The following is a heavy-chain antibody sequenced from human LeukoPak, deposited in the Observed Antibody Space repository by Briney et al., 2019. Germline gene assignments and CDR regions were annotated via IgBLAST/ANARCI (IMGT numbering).Heavy chain of an antibody. Sequence: GGSLRLSCAASGFTFSNYAIHWVRQAPGKGLEWVAVISYDGSNKYFADSVKGRFTLSRDNAKNSLYLQMNSLRAEDTAVYYCARYDYGGNSFFDYWGQGTLVTVSS. D-gene: IGHD4-23*01. V-gene: IGHV3-30*04. CDR2: ISYDGSNK. CDR1: GFTFSNYA. CDR3: ARYDYGGNSFFDY. J-gene: IGHJ4*02.